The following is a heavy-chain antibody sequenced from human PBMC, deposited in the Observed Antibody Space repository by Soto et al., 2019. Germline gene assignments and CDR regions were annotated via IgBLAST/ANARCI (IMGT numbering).Heavy chain of an antibody. J-gene: IGHJ4*02. CDR2: TYYRSKWSS. Sequence: PSQTLSLTCAISGDSVSSKSAAWHWIRQSPSRGLEWLGRTYYRSKWSSNYAVSVKSRITINPDTSKNQFSLQLRSVTPDDTAMYYCARTGDYLVEYWGQGTMVTVSS. V-gene: IGHV6-1*01. CDR1: GDSVSSKSAA. D-gene: IGHD7-27*01. CDR3: ARTGDYLVEY.